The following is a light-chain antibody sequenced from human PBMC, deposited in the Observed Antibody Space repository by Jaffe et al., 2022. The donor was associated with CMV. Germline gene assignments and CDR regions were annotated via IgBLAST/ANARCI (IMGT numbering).Light chain of an antibody. Sequence: QSVLTQPPSASGTPGQRVTISCSGSRSNIGSNYVYWYQQLPGTAPKLLIYSNQQRPSGVPDRFSGSKSGTSASLAISGLRSEDEADYYCAAWDDSLSGYVFGTGTKVTVL. J-gene: IGLJ1*01. CDR3: AAWDDSLSGYV. CDR2: SNQ. V-gene: IGLV1-47*01. CDR1: RSNIGSNY.